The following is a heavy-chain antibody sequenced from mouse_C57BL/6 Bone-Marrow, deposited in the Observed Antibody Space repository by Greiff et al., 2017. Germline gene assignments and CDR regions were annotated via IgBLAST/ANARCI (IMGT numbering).Heavy chain of an antibody. D-gene: IGHD1-1*01. CDR3: ARPSYGSSFYWYFDV. V-gene: IGHV15-2*01. CDR2: ILPSIGRT. J-gene: IGHJ1*03. Sequence: VKLQESGSELRSPGSSVKLSCKDFDSEVFPIAYMSWVRQKPGHGFEWIGGILPSIGRTIYGEKFEDKATLDADTLSNTAYLELNSLTSEDSAIYYCARPSYGSSFYWYFDVWGTGTTVTVSS. CDR1: DSEVFPIAY.